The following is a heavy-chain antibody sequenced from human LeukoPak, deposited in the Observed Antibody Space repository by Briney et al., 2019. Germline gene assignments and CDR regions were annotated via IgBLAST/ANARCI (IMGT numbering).Heavy chain of an antibody. CDR1: GFTFSSYG. D-gene: IGHD3-16*02. Sequence: PEGSLRLSCAASGFTFSSYGMSWVRQAPGKGLEWVSAISGSGGSTYYADSVKGRFTISRDNSKNTLYLQMNSLRAEDTAVYYCAKDTSYDYVWGSYRSGGYFDYWGQGTLVTVSS. CDR2: ISGSGGST. J-gene: IGHJ4*02. V-gene: IGHV3-23*01. CDR3: AKDTSYDYVWGSYRSGGYFDY.